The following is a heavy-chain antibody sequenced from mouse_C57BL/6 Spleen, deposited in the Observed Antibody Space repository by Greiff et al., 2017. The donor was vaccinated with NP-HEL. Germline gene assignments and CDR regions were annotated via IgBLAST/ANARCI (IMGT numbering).Heavy chain of an antibody. CDR1: GYTFTSYW. Sequence: VQLQQPGAELVKPGASVKMSCKASGYTFTSYWITWVKQRPGQGLEWIGDIYPGSGSTNYNEKFKSKATLTVDTSSSTAYMQLSSLTSEDSAVYYCARWPDYYGSSYDDYWGQGTTLTVPS. CDR3: ARWPDYYGSSYDDY. D-gene: IGHD1-1*01. CDR2: IYPGSGST. V-gene: IGHV1-55*01. J-gene: IGHJ2*01.